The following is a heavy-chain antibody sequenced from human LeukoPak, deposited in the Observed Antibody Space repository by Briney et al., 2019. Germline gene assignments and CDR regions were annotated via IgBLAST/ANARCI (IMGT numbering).Heavy chain of an antibody. J-gene: IGHJ4*02. CDR3: ARARVATMIFDY. CDR1: GFTFSSYA. Sequence: GGSLRLSCAASGFTFSSYAMSWVRQAPGKGLEWVSAISGSGGSTYYADSVKGRFTISRDNPKNTLYLQMNSLRAEDTAVYYCARARVATMIFDYWGQGTLVTVSS. CDR2: ISGSGGST. V-gene: IGHV3-23*01. D-gene: IGHD5-24*01.